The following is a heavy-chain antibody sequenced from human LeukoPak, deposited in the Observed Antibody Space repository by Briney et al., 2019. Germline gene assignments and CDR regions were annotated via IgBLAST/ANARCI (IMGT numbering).Heavy chain of an antibody. CDR1: GFTFSSYG. J-gene: IGHJ6*03. CDR3: AKDFRKRTITVVTPYYYYYYMDV. Sequence: PGGSLRLSCAASGFTFSSYGMHWVRQAPGKGLEWVAFIRYDGSNKYYADSVKGRFTISRDNSKNTLYLQMNSLRAEDTAVYYCAKDFRKRTITVVTPYYYYYYMDVWGKGTTVTISS. CDR2: IRYDGSNK. V-gene: IGHV3-30*02. D-gene: IGHD4-23*01.